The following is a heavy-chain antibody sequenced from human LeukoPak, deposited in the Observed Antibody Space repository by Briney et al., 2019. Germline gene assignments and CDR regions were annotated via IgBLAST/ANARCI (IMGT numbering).Heavy chain of an antibody. CDR1: GDSFTNYA. CDR3: ARWDAHYHEGDNWFDP. CDR2: IVPGFHTT. V-gene: IGHV1-69*13. Sequence: SVKVSCKASGDSFTNYAIDWVRQAPGQGLEWMGGIVPGFHTTDYAQRFQGRLIITADESTTTAYMELSSLTSEDTAMYYCARWDAHYHEGDNWFDPWGQGTLVTVSS. J-gene: IGHJ5*02. D-gene: IGHD3-22*01.